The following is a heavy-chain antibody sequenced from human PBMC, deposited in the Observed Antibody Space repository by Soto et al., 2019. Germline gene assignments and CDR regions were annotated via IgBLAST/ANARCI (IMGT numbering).Heavy chain of an antibody. J-gene: IGHJ3*02. CDR3: ARDVSRGYCSGGSCYSDAFDI. CDR2: FNAGNGNT. Sequence: ASVKVSCKASGYTFTSYAMHWVRQAPGQRLEWMGWFNAGNGNTKYSQKFQGRVTITRDTSASTAYMELSSLRSEDTAVYYCARDVSRGYCSGGSCYSDAFDIWGQGTMVTVSS. CDR1: GYTFTSYA. V-gene: IGHV1-3*01. D-gene: IGHD2-15*01.